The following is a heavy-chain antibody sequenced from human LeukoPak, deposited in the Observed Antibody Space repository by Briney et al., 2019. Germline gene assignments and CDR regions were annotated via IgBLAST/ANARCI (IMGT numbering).Heavy chain of an antibody. V-gene: IGHV3-23*01. Sequence: GGSLRLSCAASGFTVRSNYMSWVRQAPGKGLEWVSALSGTGISTYYADSVKGRFTISRDNSKNTLYLQMNSLRADDTAVYYCAKDGRYCSSTSCYWDYYYYYGMDVWGQGTTVTVSS. CDR2: LSGTGIST. CDR3: AKDGRYCSSTSCYWDYYYYYGMDV. D-gene: IGHD2-2*01. CDR1: GFTVRSNY. J-gene: IGHJ6*02.